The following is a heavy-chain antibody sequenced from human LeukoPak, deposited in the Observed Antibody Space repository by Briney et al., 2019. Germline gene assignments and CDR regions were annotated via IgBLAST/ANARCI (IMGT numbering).Heavy chain of an antibody. CDR3: ARDQQQLGYPDY. V-gene: IGHV1-2*02. Sequence: ASVKVSCKASGYTFTGYYMHWVRQAPGQGLEWMGWIDPNSGGTNYAQKFQGRVTMTRDTSISTAYMELSRLRSDDTAVYYCARDQQQLGYPDYWGQGTLVTVSS. CDR2: IDPNSGGT. CDR1: GYTFTGYY. J-gene: IGHJ4*02. D-gene: IGHD6-13*01.